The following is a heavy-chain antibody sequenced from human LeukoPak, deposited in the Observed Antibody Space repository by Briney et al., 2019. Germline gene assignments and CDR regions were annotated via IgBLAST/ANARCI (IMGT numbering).Heavy chain of an antibody. CDR3: ARGTTARGRYYMDV. J-gene: IGHJ6*03. V-gene: IGHV1-2*02. CDR1: GYTLTGYY. CDR2: INPNSGGT. D-gene: IGHD6-6*01. Sequence: ASVKVSCKASGYTLTGYYMHWVRQAPGQGLEWMGWINPNSGGTNYAQKFQGRVTMTRDTSISTAYMELSRLRSDDTAVYYCARGTTARGRYYMDVWGKGTTVTVSS.